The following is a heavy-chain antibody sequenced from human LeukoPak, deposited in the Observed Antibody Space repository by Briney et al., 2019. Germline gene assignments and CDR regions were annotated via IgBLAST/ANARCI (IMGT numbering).Heavy chain of an antibody. J-gene: IGHJ4*02. CDR2: INSDVRTT. Sequence: GGSLRLSCAASGFTFSSFWVHWVRQAPGKGLVWVSHINSDVRTTDYADSVRGRVTISRDNAKNTLYLQMNSLTAEDTAVYYCVRGMRGYYGLDYCGQGTLVTVSS. D-gene: IGHD3-10*01. V-gene: IGHV3-74*01. CDR3: VRGMRGYYGLDY. CDR1: GFTFSSFW.